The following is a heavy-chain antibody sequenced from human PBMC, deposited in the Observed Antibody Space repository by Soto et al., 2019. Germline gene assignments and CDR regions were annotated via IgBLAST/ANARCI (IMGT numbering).Heavy chain of an antibody. CDR2: IYYSGST. J-gene: IGHJ6*02. CDR3: ARDSIAAGPSYGMDV. CDR1: GGSISSYY. D-gene: IGHD6-13*01. V-gene: IGHV4-59*01. Sequence: TXSLTCTVSGGSISSYYGSWIRQPPGKVLEWIGYIYYSGSTNYNPSLKSRVTTSVDTPKNQFSLKLSSVTAADTAVYYCARDSIAAGPSYGMDVWGQGTTVTVSS.